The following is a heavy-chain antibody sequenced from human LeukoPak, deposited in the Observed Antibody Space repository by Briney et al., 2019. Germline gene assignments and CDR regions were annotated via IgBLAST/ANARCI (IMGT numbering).Heavy chain of an antibody. J-gene: IGHJ4*02. CDR1: GYTFTSYG. Sequence: ASVKVSCKASGYTFTSYGISWVRQAPGQGLEWMGWISAYNGNTNYAQKLQGRVTMTTDTSTRIGYMELRSLRSDDTAVYYCARDAYDFLTGRYSGSGGDSWGQGTLVTVSS. V-gene: IGHV1-18*01. CDR2: ISAYNGNT. D-gene: IGHD3-9*01. CDR3: ARDAYDFLTGRYSGSGGDS.